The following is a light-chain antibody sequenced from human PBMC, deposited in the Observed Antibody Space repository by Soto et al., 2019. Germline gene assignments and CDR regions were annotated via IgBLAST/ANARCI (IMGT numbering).Light chain of an antibody. V-gene: IGLV7-43*01. CDR3: LLYYGGAQVL. Sequence: QAVVTQEPSLTVSPGGTVTLTCASSAGAVTSDYYANWLQQKPGQAPRALIYSTSKKHSWTPARFSGSLLGGKAALTLSAGQPGGGGGLYCLLYYGGAQVLFGGGTKLTVL. CDR2: STS. J-gene: IGLJ2*01. CDR1: AGAVTSDYY.